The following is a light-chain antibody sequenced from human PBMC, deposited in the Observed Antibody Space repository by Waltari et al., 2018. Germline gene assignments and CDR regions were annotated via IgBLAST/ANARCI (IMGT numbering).Light chain of an antibody. CDR3: QQDYTTPWT. J-gene: IGKJ1*01. Sequence: DIQITQSPSSLSASVGDRVTVTCRASQGINKELTWYQQKPGKAPTLLIFAASTLQTGVSSSFSGSGSGTDFALIISSLQPEDVATYYCQQDYTTPWTFGQGTKVEIK. CDR2: AAS. CDR1: QGINKE. V-gene: IGKV1-27*01.